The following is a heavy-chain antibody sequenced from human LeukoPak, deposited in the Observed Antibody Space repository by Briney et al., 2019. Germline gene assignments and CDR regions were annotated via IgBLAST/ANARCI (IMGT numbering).Heavy chain of an antibody. V-gene: IGHV1-2*02. CDR2: INPNTGGT. D-gene: IGHD3-3*01. CDR3: ATPIGYDFWSPGDDYFDY. Sequence: ASVTVSCKASGYTFTGYYIHWVRQAPGQGLEWMGWINPNTGGTNYAQKFQGRVTMTRDTSISTAYMELSRLRSDDTAVYHCATPIGYDFWSPGDDYFDYWGPGTLVTVSS. J-gene: IGHJ4*02. CDR1: GYTFTGYY.